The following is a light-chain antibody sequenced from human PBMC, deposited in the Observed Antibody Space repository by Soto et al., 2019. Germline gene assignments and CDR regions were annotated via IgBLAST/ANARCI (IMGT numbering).Light chain of an antibody. CDR3: QQYGSSPYT. J-gene: IGKJ2*01. CDR2: AAS. V-gene: IGKV3-20*01. Sequence: EIVLTPSPGTLSLSPGERATLSCRASQSVSSTYLSWYQQKPGQAPRLLIYAASSRETGIPDTFSGSGSGTDFTLTISRLEPEDCAVYYCQQYGSSPYTFGQGTKLEIK. CDR1: QSVSSTY.